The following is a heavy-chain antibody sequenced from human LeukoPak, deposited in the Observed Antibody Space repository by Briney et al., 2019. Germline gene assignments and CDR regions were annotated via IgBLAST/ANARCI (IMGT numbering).Heavy chain of an antibody. CDR3: AKDLELLGRIGSDY. CDR1: GFTFSSYA. Sequence: LSGGSLRLSCAVSGFTFSSYAMGWVRQAPGKGLEWVSGISGSGGSTYYADSVKGRFTISRDNSKNTVNLQMNSLRAEDTAVYYCAKDLELLGRIGSDYWGQGTLVTVSS. V-gene: IGHV3-23*01. CDR2: ISGSGGST. J-gene: IGHJ4*02. D-gene: IGHD6-19*01.